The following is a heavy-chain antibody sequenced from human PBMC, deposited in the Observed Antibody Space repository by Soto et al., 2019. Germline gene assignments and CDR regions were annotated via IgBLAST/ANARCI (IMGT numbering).Heavy chain of an antibody. Sequence: GGSLRLSCAGSGFTFSNYALSWVRQAPGKGLEWVSGISGSGDETYYADSVRGRFTISRDNSKNTLYMEMNSLRVEDTAVYFCAKGFWGSTHPCPAEQWGQGTLVTVSS. D-gene: IGHD3-16*01. CDR1: GFTFSNYA. V-gene: IGHV3-23*01. CDR3: AKGFWGSTHPCPAEQ. J-gene: IGHJ4*02. CDR2: ISGSGDET.